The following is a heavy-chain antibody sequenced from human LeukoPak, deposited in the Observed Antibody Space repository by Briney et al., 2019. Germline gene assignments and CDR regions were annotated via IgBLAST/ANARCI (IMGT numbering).Heavy chain of an antibody. Sequence: ASVKVSCKASEYTFTGYYMHWVRQAPGQGLEWMGWINPNSGGTNYAQKFQGRVTMTRDTSISTAYMELSRLRSDDTAVYYCARVPYYYDSSGYYGQEDYWGQGTLVTVSS. V-gene: IGHV1-2*02. CDR2: INPNSGGT. D-gene: IGHD3-22*01. CDR3: ARVPYYYDSSGYYGQEDY. J-gene: IGHJ4*02. CDR1: EYTFTGYY.